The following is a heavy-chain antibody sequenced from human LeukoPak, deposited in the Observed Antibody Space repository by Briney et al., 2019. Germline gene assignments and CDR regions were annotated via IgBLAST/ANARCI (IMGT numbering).Heavy chain of an antibody. V-gene: IGHV4-59*01. D-gene: IGHD2-2*01. J-gene: IGHJ4*02. CDR1: GGSISSYY. CDR3: ARGYCSSTSCYLDY. CDR2: IYCSGST. Sequence: PSETLSLTCTVSGGSISSYYWSWIRQPPGKGLEWIGYIYCSGSTNYNPSLKSRVTISVDTSKNQFSLKLSSVTAADTAVYYCARGYCSSTSCYLDYWGQGTLVTVSS.